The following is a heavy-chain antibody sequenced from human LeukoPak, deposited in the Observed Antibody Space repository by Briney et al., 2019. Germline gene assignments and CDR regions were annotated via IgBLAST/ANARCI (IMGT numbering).Heavy chain of an antibody. V-gene: IGHV3-21*01. CDR3: ARGQLWQTGWFDP. CDR1: GFTFSDYS. J-gene: IGHJ5*02. Sequence: PGESLRLSCAASGFTFSDYSMHWVRQAPGEGLEWVSTISSTSSYIYSADSLKGRFTISRDNAKNSLYLQMSTLRAEDTAVYYCARGQLWQTGWFDPWGQGTLVTGST. D-gene: IGHD5-18*01. CDR2: ISSTSSYI.